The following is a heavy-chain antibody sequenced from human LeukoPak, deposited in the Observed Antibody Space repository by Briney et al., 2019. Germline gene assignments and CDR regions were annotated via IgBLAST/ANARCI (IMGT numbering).Heavy chain of an antibody. Sequence: GGSLRLSCAASGFTVSSNYMSWVRQALGKGLEWVSVIYSGGSTYYADSVKGRFTISRDNSKNTLYLQMNSLRAEDTAVYYCARQYYDFWSGYLPRFGESLVPLYYFDYWGQGTLVTVSS. CDR2: IYSGGST. J-gene: IGHJ4*02. D-gene: IGHD3-3*01. CDR3: ARQYYDFWSGYLPRFGESLVPLYYFDY. CDR1: GFTVSSNY. V-gene: IGHV3-66*02.